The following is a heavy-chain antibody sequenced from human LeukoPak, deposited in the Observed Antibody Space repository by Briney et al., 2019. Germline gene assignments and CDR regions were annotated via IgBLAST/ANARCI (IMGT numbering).Heavy chain of an antibody. V-gene: IGHV4-61*08. CDR2: IYYISNT. CDR3: AMTQSQGGSYRDYFGY. D-gene: IGHD1-26*01. J-gene: IGHJ4*02. Sequence: SETLSLTCTVSGASVSSAGYCWSWIRPRPGGGLVWIRYIYYISNTNYNPTLNSPVTMSVDPSKNQFSLKLTSVTAADTAGYYCAMTQSQGGSYRDYFGYWGQGTLVTVSS. CDR1: GASVSSAGYC.